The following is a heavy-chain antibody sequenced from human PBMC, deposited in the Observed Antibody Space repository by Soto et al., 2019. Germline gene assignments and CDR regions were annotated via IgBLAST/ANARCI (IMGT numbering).Heavy chain of an antibody. CDR2: ISYDGSNK. CDR1: GFTFSSYG. CDR3: AKDPGGDYANWFDP. D-gene: IGHD4-17*01. Sequence: SLRLSCAASGFTFSSYGMHWVRQAPGKGLEWVAVISYDGSNKYYADSVKGRFTISRDNSKNTLYLQMNSLRAEDTAVYYCAKDPGGDYANWFDPWGQGTLVTVS. V-gene: IGHV3-30*18. J-gene: IGHJ5*02.